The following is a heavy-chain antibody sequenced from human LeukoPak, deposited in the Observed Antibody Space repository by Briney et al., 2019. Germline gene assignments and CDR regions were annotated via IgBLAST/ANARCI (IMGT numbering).Heavy chain of an antibody. V-gene: IGHV1-69*01. CDR2: IIPIFGTA. CDR3: ARGNYYGSGSFDY. CDR1: GGTFSSYA. J-gene: IGHJ4*02. Sequence: SVKVSCKASGGTFSSYAISWVRQAPGQGLEWMGGIIPIFGTANYAQKFQGRVTITADESTSTAYMELSSLRSEDTAVYYCARGNYYGSGSFDYWGQGTLVTVSS. D-gene: IGHD3-10*01.